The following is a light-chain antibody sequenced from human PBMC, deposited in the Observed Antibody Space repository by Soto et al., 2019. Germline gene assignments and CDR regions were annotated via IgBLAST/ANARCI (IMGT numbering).Light chain of an antibody. CDR1: QSINSF. CDR3: QQYGGSPRT. CDR2: GAS. V-gene: IGKV3-20*01. Sequence: EIVLTQSPGTLSLSPGEGATLSCRASQSINSFLAWYQQRRGQAPRLLIHGASNRATGIPDRFSGSGSGPDFTLTISILEHEDFAVYYCQQYGGSPRTFCQGTKVEVK. J-gene: IGKJ1*01.